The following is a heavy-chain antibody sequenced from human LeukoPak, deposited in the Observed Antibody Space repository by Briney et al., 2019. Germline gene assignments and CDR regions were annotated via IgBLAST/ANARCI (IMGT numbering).Heavy chain of an antibody. CDR2: INHSGST. Sequence: PSETLSLTCAVYGGSFSGYYWSWIRQPPGKGLEWIGEINHSGSTNYNPSLKGRVTISVDTSKNQFSLKLSSVTAADTAVYYCARGLLLPFYYYYGMDVWGQGTTVTVSS. CDR3: ARGLLLPFYYYYGMDV. J-gene: IGHJ6*02. V-gene: IGHV4-34*01. D-gene: IGHD2-21*01. CDR1: GGSFSGYY.